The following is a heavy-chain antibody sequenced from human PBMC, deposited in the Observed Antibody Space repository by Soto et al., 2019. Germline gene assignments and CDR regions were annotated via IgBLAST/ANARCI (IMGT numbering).Heavy chain of an antibody. J-gene: IGHJ6*02. CDR2: IKSKTDGGTT. D-gene: IGHD3-3*01. CDR1: GFTFSNAW. Sequence: GGSLRLSCAASGFTFSNAWMNWVRQAPGKGLEWVGRIKSKTDGGTTDYAAPVKGRFTISRDDSKNTLYLQMNSLKTEDTAVYYCTTALGVRFLEWPPHYYYGMDVWGQGTTVTVSS. V-gene: IGHV3-15*07. CDR3: TTALGVRFLEWPPHYYYGMDV.